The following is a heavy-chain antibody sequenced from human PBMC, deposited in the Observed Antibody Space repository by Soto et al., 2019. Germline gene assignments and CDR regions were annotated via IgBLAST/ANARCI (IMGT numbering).Heavy chain of an antibody. J-gene: IGHJ4*02. CDR3: ARDKITGLFDY. Sequence: SETLSLTCAVSGDSISRSYWWSWIRQPPGTGLEWIGEINHSGSTNYNPSLKSRVTISVDTSKNQFSLKLTSVTAADTAVYYCARDKITGLFDYWGQGTLVTVSS. CDR1: GDSISRSYW. D-gene: IGHD2-8*02. V-gene: IGHV4-4*02. CDR2: INHSGST.